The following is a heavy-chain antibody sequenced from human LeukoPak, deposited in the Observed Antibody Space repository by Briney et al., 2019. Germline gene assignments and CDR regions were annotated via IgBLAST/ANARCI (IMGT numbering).Heavy chain of an antibody. J-gene: IGHJ3*02. V-gene: IGHV3-15*01. Sequence: GVSLRLSCAASGFTFSNAWMNWVRHAPGRGLECVSRGKKKYDGATTDYFTPVKDRSTISRDDSKNTLYLQMNSVKSEDTAVYYCVATWGIWGQGTMVTVSS. CDR2: GKKKYDGATT. CDR1: GFTFSNAW. D-gene: IGHD3-16*01. CDR3: VATWGI.